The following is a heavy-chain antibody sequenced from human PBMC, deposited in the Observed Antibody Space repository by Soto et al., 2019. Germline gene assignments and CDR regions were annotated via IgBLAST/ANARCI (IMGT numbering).Heavy chain of an antibody. J-gene: IGHJ4*02. CDR3: ARVNYGDYTREIDY. CDR1: GYTFTSYG. V-gene: IGHV1-18*01. Sequence: GASVKVSCKASGYTFTSYGIIWVRQAPGQGLEWMGWISAYNGNTNYAQKLQGRVTMTTDTSTSTAYMELRSLRSDDTAVYYCARVNYGDYTREIDYWGQGTLVTVSS. D-gene: IGHD4-17*01. CDR2: ISAYNGNT.